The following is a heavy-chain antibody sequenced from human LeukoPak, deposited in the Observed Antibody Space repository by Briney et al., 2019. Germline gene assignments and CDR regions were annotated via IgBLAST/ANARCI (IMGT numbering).Heavy chain of an antibody. CDR1: GGSISSHY. CDR2: IYYSGST. D-gene: IGHD6-19*01. CDR3: ARDRSSGWLGY. Sequence: SETLSLTCTVSGGSISSHYWSWIRQPPGKGLEWIGYIYYSGSTNYNPSLKSRVTISVDTSKNQFSLKLSSVTAADTAVNYCARDRSSGWLGYWGQGTLVTVSS. J-gene: IGHJ4*02. V-gene: IGHV4-59*11.